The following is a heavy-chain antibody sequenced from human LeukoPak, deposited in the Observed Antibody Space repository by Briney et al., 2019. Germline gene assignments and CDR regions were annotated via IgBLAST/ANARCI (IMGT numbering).Heavy chain of an antibody. CDR3: ARGNYYYDSSGYHRQFDY. CDR2: IYYSGST. CDR1: GGSISSSSYY. D-gene: IGHD3-22*01. V-gene: IGHV4-39*07. J-gene: IGHJ4*02. Sequence: SETLSLTCTVSGGSISSSSYYWGWIRQPPGKGLEWIGSIYYSGSTYYNPSLKSRVTISVDTSKNQFSLKLSSVTAADTAVYYCARGNYYYDSSGYHRQFDYWGQGTLVTVSS.